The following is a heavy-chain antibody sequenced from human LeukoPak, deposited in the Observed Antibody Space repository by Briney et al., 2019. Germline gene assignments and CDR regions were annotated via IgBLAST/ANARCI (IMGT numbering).Heavy chain of an antibody. CDR3: ARAKLTMVRGVHVDY. Sequence: PSETLSLTRAVYGGSFSGYYWSWIRQPPGKGLEWIGEINHSGSTNYNPSLKSRVTISVDTSKNQFSLKLSSVTAADTAVYYCARAKLTMVRGVHVDYWGQGTLVTVSS. V-gene: IGHV4-34*01. D-gene: IGHD3-10*01. CDR1: GGSFSGYY. CDR2: INHSGST. J-gene: IGHJ4*02.